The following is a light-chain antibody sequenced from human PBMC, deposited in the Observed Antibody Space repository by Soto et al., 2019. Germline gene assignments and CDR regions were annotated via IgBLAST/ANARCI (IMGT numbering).Light chain of an antibody. Sequence: QSVLTQPPSASGTPGQRVTISCSGSSSNIGSNTVNWYQQLPGTAPKLLIYSNNQRPSGVPDRFSGSKSGTSASLAISGLQSEDEADYYCAAWDESLNGGVVFGGGTKVTVL. CDR3: AAWDESLNGGVV. CDR2: SNN. CDR1: SSNIGSNT. J-gene: IGLJ2*01. V-gene: IGLV1-44*01.